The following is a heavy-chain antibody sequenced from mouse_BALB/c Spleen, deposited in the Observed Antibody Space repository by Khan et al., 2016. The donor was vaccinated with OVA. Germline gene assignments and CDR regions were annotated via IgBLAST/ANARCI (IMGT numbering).Heavy chain of an antibody. CDR1: GFTFSSYA. D-gene: IGHD2-2*01. J-gene: IGHJ4*01. CDR2: ISSGGHYT. V-gene: IGHV5-9-3*01. Sequence: VELVVSGGGVVKPGGSLKLSCSASGFTFSSYAMSWVRQTPEKRLEWVATISSGGHYTFYPDSVKGRFTISRDHAKNTRYLQMSRLRSEDTAMYYCARSLVDYYAMDYWGQGTSVTVSS. CDR3: ARSLVDYYAMDY.